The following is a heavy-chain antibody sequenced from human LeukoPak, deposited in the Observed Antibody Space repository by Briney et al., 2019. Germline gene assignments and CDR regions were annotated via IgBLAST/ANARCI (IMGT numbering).Heavy chain of an antibody. Sequence: GGSLRLSRAASGFTFSGYSITWVRQAPGKGLDWVSSISSTGTFTYYADSVKGRFTLSRDNAKNSLYLQMNNLRVEDTAIYYCVRESRLLAFDPWGQGTLVTVSS. J-gene: IGHJ5*02. CDR3: VRESRLLAFDP. D-gene: IGHD2-2*01. CDR2: ISSTGTFT. CDR1: GFTFSGYS. V-gene: IGHV3-21*01.